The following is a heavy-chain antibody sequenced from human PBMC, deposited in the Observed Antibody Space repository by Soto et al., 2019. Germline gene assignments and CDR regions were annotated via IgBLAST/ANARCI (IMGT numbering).Heavy chain of an antibody. Sequence: QVQLQESGPGLVKPSGTLSLTCAVSGDSISSDTWWSWVRQPPGRGLEWIGEIYHSGGINYNPSLKSRVTISVDKSNTQYSLKMNSVIAAATAVYYCVKSGCYSLENWGQGTLVTVSS. D-gene: IGHD2-15*01. CDR2: IYHSGGI. CDR3: VKSGCYSLEN. V-gene: IGHV4-4*02. CDR1: GDSISSDTW. J-gene: IGHJ4*02.